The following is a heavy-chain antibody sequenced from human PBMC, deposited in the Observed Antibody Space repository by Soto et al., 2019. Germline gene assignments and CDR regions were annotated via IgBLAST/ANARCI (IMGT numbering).Heavy chain of an antibody. CDR3: ARVSGSYYYGMDV. Sequence: PSETLSLTCTVSVGSISSYYWSWIRQPPGKGLEWIGYIYHSGSTNYNPSLKSRVTISVDKSKNQFSLKLSSVTAADTAVYYCARVSGSYYYGMDVWGQGTTVTVSS. CDR1: VGSISSYY. CDR2: IYHSGST. D-gene: IGHD1-26*01. V-gene: IGHV4-59*12. J-gene: IGHJ6*02.